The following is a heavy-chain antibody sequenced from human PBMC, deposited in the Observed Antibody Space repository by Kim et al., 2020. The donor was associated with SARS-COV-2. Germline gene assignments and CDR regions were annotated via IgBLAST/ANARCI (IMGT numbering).Heavy chain of an antibody. J-gene: IGHJ6*02. CDR2: IYSGGSTT. Sequence: GGSLRLSCAVSGFTFSTYAMNWVRQAPGRGLEWVSVIYSGGSTTYYADSVKGRFTISRDDSKKTLYLQMNSLRVEDTAVYYCARDDRQNAGGVIGMDVWGQGTTVTVSS. CDR3: ARDDRQNAGGVIGMDV. V-gene: IGHV3-23*03. CDR1: GFTFSTYA. D-gene: IGHD3-16*01.